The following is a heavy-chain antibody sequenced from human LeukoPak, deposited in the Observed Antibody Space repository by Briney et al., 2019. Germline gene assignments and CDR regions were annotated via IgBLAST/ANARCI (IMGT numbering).Heavy chain of an antibody. J-gene: IGHJ5*02. D-gene: IGHD3-16*02. CDR1: GYTLTELS. CDR3: ARDNSVGDIAWWFDP. CDR2: FDPEDGET. Sequence: ASVKVSCKVSGYTLTELSMHWVRQAPGKGLEWMGGFDPEDGETIYAQKFQGRVTMTEDTSTDTAYMELSSLRSEDTAVYYCARDNSVGDIAWWFDPWGQGTLVTVSS. V-gene: IGHV1-24*01.